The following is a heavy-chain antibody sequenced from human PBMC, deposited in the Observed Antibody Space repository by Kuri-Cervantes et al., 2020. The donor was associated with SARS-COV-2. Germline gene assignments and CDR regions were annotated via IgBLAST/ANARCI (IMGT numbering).Heavy chain of an antibody. Sequence: SETLSLTCTVSGGSISSSSSYFWSWIRQPPGKGLEWIGEINHSGSTNYNPSLKSRVTISVDTSKNQFSLKLSSVTAADTAVYYCARLRVDYGDYSRQYYFDYWGQGTLVTVSS. V-gene: IGHV4-39*01. J-gene: IGHJ4*02. CDR1: GGSISSSSSYF. D-gene: IGHD4-17*01. CDR2: INHSGST. CDR3: ARLRVDYGDYSRQYYFDY.